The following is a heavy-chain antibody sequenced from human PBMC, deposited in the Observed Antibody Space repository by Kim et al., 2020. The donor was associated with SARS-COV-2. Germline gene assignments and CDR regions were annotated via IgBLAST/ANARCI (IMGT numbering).Heavy chain of an antibody. D-gene: IGHD3-22*01. CDR2: IYYSGST. Sequence: SETLSLTCTVSGGSISSSSYYWGWIRQPPGKGLEWIGSIYYSGSTYYNPSLKSRVTISVDTSKNQFSLKLSSVTAADTAVYYCARLGYYYDSSGYYKYFDYWGQGTLVTVSS. V-gene: IGHV4-39*01. CDR1: GGSISSSSYY. J-gene: IGHJ4*02. CDR3: ARLGYYYDSSGYYKYFDY.